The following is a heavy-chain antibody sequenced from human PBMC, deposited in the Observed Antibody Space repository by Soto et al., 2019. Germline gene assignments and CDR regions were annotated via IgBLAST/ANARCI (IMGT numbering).Heavy chain of an antibody. CDR3: ARWVGGSMSDNSVKYES. V-gene: IGHV3-30*03. CDR2: VSYDGSKK. D-gene: IGHD3-22*01. Sequence: QVQLVESGGGVVQPGTSLRLTCAGSGFTFSRNGMHWVRQAPGKGLEWVALVSYDGSKKYYVDSVKGRFTISRDNSEDTLYLQMNRLRAEDTAVYYCARWVGGSMSDNSVKYESWGQGTLVTVST. CDR1: GFTFSRNG. J-gene: IGHJ5*02.